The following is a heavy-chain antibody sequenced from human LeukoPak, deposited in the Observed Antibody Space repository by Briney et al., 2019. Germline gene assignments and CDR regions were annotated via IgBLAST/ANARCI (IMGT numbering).Heavy chain of an antibody. CDR3: TRGRFLEWLYFDY. CDR2: IRSKAYGGTT. CDR1: GFTFGDYA. D-gene: IGHD3-3*01. V-gene: IGHV3-49*03. J-gene: IGHJ4*02. Sequence: GGSLRLSCTASGFTFGDYAVSWFRQAPGKGLEWVGFIRSKAYGGTTEYAASVKGRFTISRDDSKSIAYQQMNSLKTEDTAVYYCTRGRFLEWLYFDYWGQGTLVTVSS.